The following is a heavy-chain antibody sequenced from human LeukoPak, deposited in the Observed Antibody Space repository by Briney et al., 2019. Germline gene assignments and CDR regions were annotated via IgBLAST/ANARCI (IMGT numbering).Heavy chain of an antibody. CDR2: FHYSGSI. CDR1: GGFISNHY. V-gene: IGHV4-59*11. Sequence: SETLSPTCTVSGGFISNHYWSWIRQPPGKGLEWIGNFHYSGSINYNPALKSRVTISVDTSKNQFSLILTSVTAADTAVYYCARKQWVPYYFDYWGQGTLVTVSS. J-gene: IGHJ4*02. CDR3: ARKQWVPYYFDY. D-gene: IGHD6-19*01.